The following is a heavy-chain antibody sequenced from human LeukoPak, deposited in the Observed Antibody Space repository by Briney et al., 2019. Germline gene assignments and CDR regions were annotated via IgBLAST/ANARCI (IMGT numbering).Heavy chain of an antibody. CDR1: GGSISSGSYY. D-gene: IGHD3-9*01. CDR3: ARALHGPLFWLT. J-gene: IGHJ5*02. Sequence: SETLSLTCTVSGGSISSGSYYWSWIRQPPGKGLEWIGEINHSGSTNYNPSLKSRVTISVDTSKNQFSLKLSSVTAADTAVYYCARALHGPLFWLTWGQGTLVTVSS. V-gene: IGHV4-39*07. CDR2: INHSGST.